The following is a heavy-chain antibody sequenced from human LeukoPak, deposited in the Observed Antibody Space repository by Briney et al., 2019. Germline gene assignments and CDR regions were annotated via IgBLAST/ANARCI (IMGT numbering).Heavy chain of an antibody. D-gene: IGHD3-22*01. CDR3: ARLTYYYDSSGLHAFDI. V-gene: IGHV1-69*06. Sequence: SVKVSCKASGGTFSSYAISWVRQAPGQGLEWMGGIIPIFGTANYAQKFQGRVTITADKSTSTAYMELSSLRSEDTAVYYCARLTYYYDSSGLHAFDIWGQGTMVTVPS. J-gene: IGHJ3*02. CDR2: IIPIFGTA. CDR1: GGTFSSYA.